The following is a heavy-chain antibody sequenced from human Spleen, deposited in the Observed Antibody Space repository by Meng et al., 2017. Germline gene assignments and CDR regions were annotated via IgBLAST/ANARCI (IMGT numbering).Heavy chain of an antibody. D-gene: IGHD6-13*01. CDR2: IHHSGST. CDR3: ASLSTSWSGADY. CDR1: GGSFSNYY. J-gene: IGHJ4*02. V-gene: IGHV4-34*01. Sequence: QLQLQESGPGLLKPSETLSLTCTVYGGSFSNYYWSWIRQPPGKGLEWIGEIHHSGSTNYNPSLKSRVTISVDTSKIQFSLKLSSVTAADTAVYYCASLSTSWSGADYWGQGTLVTVSS.